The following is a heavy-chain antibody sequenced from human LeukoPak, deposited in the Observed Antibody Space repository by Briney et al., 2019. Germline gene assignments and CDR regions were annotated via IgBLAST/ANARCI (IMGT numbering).Heavy chain of an antibody. D-gene: IGHD2/OR15-2a*01. CDR1: GFTFSSYA. Sequence: PGGSLRLSCAASGFTFSSYAMSWVRQAPGKGLEWVSALSGSGANTYYADSVKGRFTISRDNSKNTLYLQMNSLRAEDTAVYYCAKGVYLYFDYWGQGTLVTVSS. J-gene: IGHJ4*02. CDR3: AKGVYLYFDY. CDR2: LSGSGANT. V-gene: IGHV3-23*01.